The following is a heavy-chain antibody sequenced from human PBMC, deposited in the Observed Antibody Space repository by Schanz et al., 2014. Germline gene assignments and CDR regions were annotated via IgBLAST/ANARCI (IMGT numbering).Heavy chain of an antibody. CDR1: GYTFTSYY. CDR2: INPSGGST. J-gene: IGHJ6*02. V-gene: IGHV1-46*01. Sequence: QLMQSGSEVRKPGASVKVSCKASGYTFTSYYMHWVRQAPGQGLEWMGIINPSGGSTSYAQKFQGRVTMTTDTSTSTAYMELRSLISDDTAVYYCVRDAGWAFGDYHGMDVWGQGTSVTVSS. CDR3: VRDAGWAFGDYHGMDV. D-gene: IGHD3-10*01.